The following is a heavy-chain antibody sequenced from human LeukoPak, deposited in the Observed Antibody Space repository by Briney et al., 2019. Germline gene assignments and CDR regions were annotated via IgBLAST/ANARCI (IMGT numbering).Heavy chain of an antibody. CDR2: INSDGSST. V-gene: IGHV3-74*01. CDR1: GFTLSSYW. CDR3: ARVHSSGWYRGKYWYFDL. J-gene: IGHJ2*01. D-gene: IGHD6-19*01. Sequence: PGGSLRLSCAASGFTLSSYWMHWVRQAPGKGLVWVSRINSDGSSTSYADSVKGRFTISRDNAKNTLYLQMNSLRAEDTAVYYCARVHSSGWYRGKYWYFDLWGRGTLVTVSS.